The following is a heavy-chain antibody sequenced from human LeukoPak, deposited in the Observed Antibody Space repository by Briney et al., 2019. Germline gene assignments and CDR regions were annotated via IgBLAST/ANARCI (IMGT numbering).Heavy chain of an antibody. J-gene: IGHJ4*02. D-gene: IGHD3-22*01. V-gene: IGHV4-4*07. CDR3: ARGSSDSSGYYYLYFDY. CDR1: GGSISSYY. Sequence: SETLSLTCTVSGGSISSYYWSWIRQPAGKGLEWIGRIYTSGSTNYNPSLKSRVTMSVDTSKNQFSLKLSSVTAAATAVYYCARGSSDSSGYYYLYFDYWGQGTLVTVS. CDR2: IYTSGST.